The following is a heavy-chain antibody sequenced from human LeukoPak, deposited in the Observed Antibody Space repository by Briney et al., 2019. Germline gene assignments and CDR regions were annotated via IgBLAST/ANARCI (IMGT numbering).Heavy chain of an antibody. CDR3: ARARITIFGVVRQKNWFDP. D-gene: IGHD3-3*01. CDR2: MNPNSGNT. J-gene: IGHJ5*02. Sequence: GASVKVSCKASGYTFTSYDINWVRQATGQGLEWMGWMNPNSGNTGYAQKFQGRVTMTRNTSISTAYMELSSLRSEDTAVYYCARARITIFGVVRQKNWFDPWGQGTLVTVSS. V-gene: IGHV1-8*01. CDR1: GYTFTSYD.